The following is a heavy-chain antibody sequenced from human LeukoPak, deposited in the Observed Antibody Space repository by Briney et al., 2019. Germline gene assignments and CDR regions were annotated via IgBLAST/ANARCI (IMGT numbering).Heavy chain of an antibody. V-gene: IGHV3-23*01. D-gene: IGHD2-2*02. J-gene: IGHJ6*03. CDR2: ISGSGGST. CDR1: GFAASGFTFSTFG. CDR3: AKMGPAGIYYYYYMDV. Sequence: PGGSLRLSCAASGFAASGFTFSTFGMHWVRQAPGKGLEWVSAISGSGGSTYYADSVKGRFTISRDNSKNTLYLQMNSLRAEDTAVYYCAKMGPAGIYYYYYMDVWGKGTTVTISS.